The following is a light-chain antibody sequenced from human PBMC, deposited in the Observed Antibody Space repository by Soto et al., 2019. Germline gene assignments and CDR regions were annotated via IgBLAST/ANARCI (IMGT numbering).Light chain of an antibody. CDR1: QGISSY. CDR2: DAS. V-gene: IGKV1-9*01. Sequence: DIQLTQSPSFLSASVGDRVTITCRASQGISSYLAWYQQPPGKAPKLLIYDASTLQRGVSSRFSGSGSGTEFTLTISSLQPEDFATYYCQHLNTYPRTFGQGTKLEVK. CDR3: QHLNTYPRT. J-gene: IGKJ2*01.